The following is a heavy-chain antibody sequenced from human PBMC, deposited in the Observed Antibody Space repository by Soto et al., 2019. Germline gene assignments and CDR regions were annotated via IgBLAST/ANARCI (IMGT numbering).Heavy chain of an antibody. CDR2: IFSNDEK. V-gene: IGHV2-26*01. CDR1: GFSLSNARMG. J-gene: IGHJ5*02. CDR3: ARILLNRPYDFWSGYRRFDP. Sequence: GSGPTLVNPTETLTLTCTVSGFSLSNARMGVSWIRQPPGKALEWLAHIFSNDEKSYSTSLKSRLTISKDTSKSQVVLTMTNMDPVDTATYYCARILLNRPYDFWSGYRRFDPWGQGALVTVSS. D-gene: IGHD3-3*01.